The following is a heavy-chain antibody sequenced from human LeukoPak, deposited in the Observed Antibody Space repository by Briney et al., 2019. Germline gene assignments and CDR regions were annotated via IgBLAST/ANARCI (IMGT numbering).Heavy chain of an antibody. CDR1: GGSISSSSYY. J-gene: IGHJ2*01. Sequence: SETLSLTCTVSGGSISSSSYYWSWIRQPAGKGLEWIGRIYGSGSTNYNPSLKSRITISVDTSKNQFSLELSSVTAADTAVYYCASSVTTSDWYFDLWGRGTLVTVSS. D-gene: IGHD4-17*01. CDR2: IYGSGST. CDR3: ASSVTTSDWYFDL. V-gene: IGHV4-61*02.